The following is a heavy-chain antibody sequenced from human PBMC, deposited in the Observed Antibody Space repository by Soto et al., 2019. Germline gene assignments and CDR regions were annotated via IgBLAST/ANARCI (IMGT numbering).Heavy chain of an antibody. CDR3: ARVRADYYDSSVPYYFDY. Sequence: PSETLSLTCTVSGGSISSGDYYWSWIRQPPGKGLEWIGYIYYSGSTYYNPSLKSRVTISVDTSKNHFSLKLSSVSAAVTAVYYCARVRADYYDSSVPYYFDYWGQGTLVTVSS. J-gene: IGHJ4*02. D-gene: IGHD3-22*01. CDR1: GGSISSGDYY. CDR2: IYYSGST. V-gene: IGHV4-30-4*01.